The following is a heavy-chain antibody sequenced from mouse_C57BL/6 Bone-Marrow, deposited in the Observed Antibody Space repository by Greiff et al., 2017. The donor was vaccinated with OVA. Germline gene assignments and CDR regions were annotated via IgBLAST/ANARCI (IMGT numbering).Heavy chain of an antibody. D-gene: IGHD1-1*01. V-gene: IGHV5-15*01. CDR2: ISNLAYSI. CDR1: GFTFSDYG. CDR3: ARSLTTVVYFDY. J-gene: IGHJ2*01. Sequence: EVKLMESGGGLVQPGGSLKLSCAASGFTFSDYGMAWVRQAPRKGPEWVAFISNLAYSIYYADTVTGRFTISRENAKNTLYLEMSSLRSEDTAMYYCARSLTTVVYFDYWGQGTTLTVSS.